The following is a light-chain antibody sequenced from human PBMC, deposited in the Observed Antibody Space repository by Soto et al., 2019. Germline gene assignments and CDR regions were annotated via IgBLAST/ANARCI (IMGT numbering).Light chain of an antibody. Sequence: SYELTQPPAVSVAPGKTAKITCGGSNIGSKSVHWYQQKPGQAPVFVIYYDTDRPSGVPERLSGSNSGSTAALTISRVEAGDEADYYCQVWDIGSGVIFGGGTKLTVL. V-gene: IGLV3-21*04. CDR2: YDT. CDR1: NIGSKS. J-gene: IGLJ2*01. CDR3: QVWDIGSGVI.